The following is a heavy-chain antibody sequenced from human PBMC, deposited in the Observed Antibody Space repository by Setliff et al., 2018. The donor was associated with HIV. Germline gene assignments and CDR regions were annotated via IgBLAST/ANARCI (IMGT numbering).Heavy chain of an antibody. Sequence: LSLTCSVSGVSINRTDHYWGWIRQSPGKRLEWIGSVSQSGSTYYNPSLKSRITISVDRSKNLFSLKLISVTAADQGVYYCARVPVAGANWFDPWGLGTLVTVSS. CDR3: ARVPVAGANWFDP. J-gene: IGHJ5*02. CDR1: GVSINRTDHY. D-gene: IGHD2-21*01. CDR2: VSQSGST. V-gene: IGHV4-39*01.